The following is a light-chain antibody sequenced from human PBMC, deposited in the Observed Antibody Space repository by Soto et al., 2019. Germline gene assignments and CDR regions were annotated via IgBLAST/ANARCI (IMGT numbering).Light chain of an antibody. CDR1: TSEVGDYNY. V-gene: IGLV2-14*03. CDR2: DVS. J-gene: IGLJ1*01. CDR3: TSYTSSSTLYV. Sequence: QSALTQPASVSGSPGQSITISCNGTTSEVGDYNYVSWYQQLTGKAPKLIIYDVSNRPSGVSNRFSASKSANAASLTISRLQADDEADYYCTSYTSSSTLYVFGTGTKLTVL.